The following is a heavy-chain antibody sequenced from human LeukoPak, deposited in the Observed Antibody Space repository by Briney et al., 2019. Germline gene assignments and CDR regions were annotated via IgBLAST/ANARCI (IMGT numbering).Heavy chain of an antibody. D-gene: IGHD3-9*01. CDR1: GYTFTGYY. Sequence: ASVKVSCKASGYTFTGYYMHWVRQAPGQGLEWMGWINPYSGGTNYAQKFQGGVTMTRDTSISTAYMELSRLRSDDTAVYYCARASPLGDISTGYLNYWGQGTLVTVSS. CDR2: INPYSGGT. CDR3: ARASPLGDISTGYLNY. V-gene: IGHV1-2*02. J-gene: IGHJ4*02.